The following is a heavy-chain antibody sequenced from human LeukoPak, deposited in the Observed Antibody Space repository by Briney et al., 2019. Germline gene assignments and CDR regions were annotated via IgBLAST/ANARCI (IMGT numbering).Heavy chain of an antibody. CDR3: ARDDSVGSFDY. Sequence: ASVKASCKASGGTFSSYAISWVRQAPGQGLEWMGGIFSIFGKANYAKKFQGRVMITGDEYTSTAYMELSSMRSEDTAVYYCARDDSVGSFDYWGQGTLVTVSS. J-gene: IGHJ4*02. D-gene: IGHD4-23*01. CDR2: IFSIFGKA. CDR1: GGTFSSYA. V-gene: IGHV1-69*13.